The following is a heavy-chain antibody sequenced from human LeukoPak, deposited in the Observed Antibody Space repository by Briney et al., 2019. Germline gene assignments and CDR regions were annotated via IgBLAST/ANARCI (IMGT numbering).Heavy chain of an antibody. J-gene: IGHJ4*02. Sequence: PSETLSLTCAVYGGSFSGYYWSWIRQPPGKGLEWIGEINHSGSTNYNPSLKSRVTISVDTSKNQFSLKLSSVTAADTAVYYCARVYCSSTSCYTSHFDYWGQGTLVTVSS. CDR2: INHSGST. D-gene: IGHD2-2*02. CDR3: ARVYCSSTSCYTSHFDY. CDR1: GGSFSGYY. V-gene: IGHV4-34*01.